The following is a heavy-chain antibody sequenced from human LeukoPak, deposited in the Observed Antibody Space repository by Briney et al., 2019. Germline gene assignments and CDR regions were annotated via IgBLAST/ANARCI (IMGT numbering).Heavy chain of an antibody. J-gene: IGHJ6*02. CDR2: ISSSGSTI. D-gene: IGHD4-17*01. Sequence: GGSLRLSCAASGFTFSDYYMSWIRQASGKGLEWVSYISSSGSTIYYADSVKGRFTISRDNAKNSLYLQMNSLRAEDTAVYYCARAYGDNDYYYYYGMDVWGQGTTVTVSS. V-gene: IGHV3-11*01. CDR3: ARAYGDNDYYYYYGMDV. CDR1: GFTFSDYY.